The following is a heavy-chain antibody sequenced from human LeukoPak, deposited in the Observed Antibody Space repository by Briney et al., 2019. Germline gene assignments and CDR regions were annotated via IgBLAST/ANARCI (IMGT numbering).Heavy chain of an antibody. J-gene: IGHJ6*02. V-gene: IGHV3-23*01. CDR1: GFTFSSYA. CDR2: ISGSGGST. Sequence: GGSLRLSCAASGFTFSSYAMSWVRQAPGKGLEWVSAISGSGGSTYYADSVKGRFTISRDNSKNTLYLQMNSLRAEDTAVYYCAKDLAERSIAARLPKEYYYYYGMDVWGQGTTVTVSS. D-gene: IGHD6-6*01. CDR3: AKDLAERSIAARLPKEYYYYYGMDV.